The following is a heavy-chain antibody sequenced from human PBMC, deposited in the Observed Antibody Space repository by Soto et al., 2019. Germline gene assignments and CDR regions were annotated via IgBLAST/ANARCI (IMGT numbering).Heavy chain of an antibody. D-gene: IGHD3-16*01. Sequence: EVQLVESGGGLVQPGGSLRLSCAASGFSLSSYWMTWVRQAPGKGLEWVATIKQDGSEKHYVDSVKGRFTISRDNAKNSLYLEMNSLRAEDTAVYYCARVLYDYVWGSYALPLWGQGTLVTVSS. CDR2: IKQDGSEK. V-gene: IGHV3-7*01. CDR3: ARVLYDYVWGSYALPL. J-gene: IGHJ4*02. CDR1: GFSLSSYW.